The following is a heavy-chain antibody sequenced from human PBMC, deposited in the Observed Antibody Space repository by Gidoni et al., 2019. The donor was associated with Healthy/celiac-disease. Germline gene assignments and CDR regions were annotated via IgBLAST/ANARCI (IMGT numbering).Heavy chain of an antibody. Sequence: EVQLVESGGGLIQPGGSLRLSCAASGFTVSSNYMSWVRQAPGKGLEWVSVIYSGGSTYYADSVKGRFTISRDNSKNTLYLQMNSLRAVDTAVYYCARDLGIDYYYGMDVWGQGTTVTVSS. J-gene: IGHJ6*02. CDR1: GFTVSSNY. CDR3: ARDLGIDYYYGMDV. V-gene: IGHV3-53*01. CDR2: IYSGGST.